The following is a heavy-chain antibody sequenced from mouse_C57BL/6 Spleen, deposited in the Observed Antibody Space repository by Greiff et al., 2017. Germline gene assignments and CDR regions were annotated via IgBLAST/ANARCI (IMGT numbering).Heavy chain of an antibody. J-gene: IGHJ3*01. CDR2: IWSGGST. Sequence: QVQLKQSGPGLVQPSQSLSITCTVSGFSLTSYGVHWVRQSPGKGLEWLGVIWSGGSTDYNAAFISRLSISKDNSKSQVFFKMNSLQADDTAIYYCARTYYGSGGFAYWGQGTLVTVSA. V-gene: IGHV2-2*01. D-gene: IGHD1-1*01. CDR1: GFSLTSYG. CDR3: ARTYYGSGGFAY.